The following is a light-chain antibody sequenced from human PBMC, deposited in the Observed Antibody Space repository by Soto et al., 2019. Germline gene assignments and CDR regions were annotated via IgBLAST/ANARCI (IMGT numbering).Light chain of an antibody. J-gene: IGKJ1*01. CDR2: GAS. CDR3: QQHSHWPPWT. Sequence: PGDRATLSCRASENVRTFVDWYQQKPGQAPRLLIYGASNRATGIPARFSGSGSGTDFTLTISDLEPEDFAVYYCQQHSHWPPWTFGQGTRVEIQ. CDR1: ENVRTF. V-gene: IGKV3-11*01.